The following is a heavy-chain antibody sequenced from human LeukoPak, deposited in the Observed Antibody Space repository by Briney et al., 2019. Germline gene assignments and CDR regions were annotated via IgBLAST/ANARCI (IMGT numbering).Heavy chain of an antibody. CDR1: GYSISSRYY. CDR2: IYHSGST. D-gene: IGHD2-2*01. J-gene: IGHJ6*03. CDR3: AREVYCSSTSCYGAYYMDV. Sequence: SETLSLTCTVSGYSISSRYYWGWVRQPPGKGLEWIGSIYHSGSTNYNPSLKSRVTISVDTSKNQFSLKLSSVTAADTAVYYCAREVYCSSTSCYGAYYMDVWGKGTTVTISS. V-gene: IGHV4-38-2*02.